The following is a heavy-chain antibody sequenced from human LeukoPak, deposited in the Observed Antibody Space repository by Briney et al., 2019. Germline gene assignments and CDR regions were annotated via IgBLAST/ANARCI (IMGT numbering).Heavy chain of an antibody. V-gene: IGHV4-4*02. J-gene: IGHJ4*02. Sequence: PSGTLSLTCAVSGGSISSSNWWSWVRQPPGKGLEWIGEIYHSGSTNYNPSLKSRVTISVDKSKNQFSLRLSSVTAADTAVYYCARRSDIVATIGTFDYWGQGTLVTVSS. CDR1: GGSISSSNW. CDR2: IYHSGST. CDR3: ARRSDIVATIGTFDY. D-gene: IGHD5-12*01.